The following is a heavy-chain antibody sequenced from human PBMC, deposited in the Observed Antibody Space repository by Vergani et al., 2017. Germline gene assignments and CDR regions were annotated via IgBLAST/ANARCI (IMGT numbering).Heavy chain of an antibody. J-gene: IGHJ6*02. CDR3: ARGGAAADYGMDV. CDR1: GFTVSSNY. Sequence: EVQLVESGGGLVQPGGSLRLSCAASGFTVSSNYMSWVRQAPGKGLEWVSVIYSGGSTYYADSVKGRFTISRDNSKNTLYLQMNSLRADDTAVYYCARGGAAADYGMDVWGQGTTVTVSS. CDR2: IYSGGST. D-gene: IGHD2-2*01. V-gene: IGHV3-66*01.